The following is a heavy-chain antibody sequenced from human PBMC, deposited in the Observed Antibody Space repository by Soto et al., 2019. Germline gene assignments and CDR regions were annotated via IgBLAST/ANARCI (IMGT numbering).Heavy chain of an antibody. J-gene: IGHJ5*02. CDR1: GFTFSSYE. CDR2: ISSSGGTI. Sequence: EVQLVESGGGLVQPGGSLRLSCAASGFTFSSYEMNWVRQAPGKGLEWVSYISSSGGTIYYADSVKGRFTISRDNAKNSLYLQMNSLRAEDTAVYYCARLGYCSSTSCADPWGQGTLVTVSS. CDR3: ARLGYCSSTSCADP. D-gene: IGHD2-2*01. V-gene: IGHV3-48*03.